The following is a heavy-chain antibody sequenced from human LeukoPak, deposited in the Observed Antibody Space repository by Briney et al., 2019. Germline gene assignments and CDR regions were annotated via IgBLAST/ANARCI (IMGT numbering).Heavy chain of an antibody. CDR1: GGSISSGGHY. CDR3: AGSDNSGYYFDY. J-gene: IGHJ4*03. V-gene: IGHV4-31*03. CDR2: IYNSGST. D-gene: IGHD3-22*01. Sequence: NPSETLSLTCNVSGGSISSGGHYWSWTRQHPGKGLEWIGYIYNSGSTYYNPSLKSRVTISGDTSKNQFSLKPSSVTAADTAVYFCAGSDNSGYYFDYWGKGTTVTVSS.